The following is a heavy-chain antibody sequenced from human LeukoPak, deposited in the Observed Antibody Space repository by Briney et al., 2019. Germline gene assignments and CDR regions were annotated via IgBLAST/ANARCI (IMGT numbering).Heavy chain of an antibody. J-gene: IGHJ4*02. Sequence: SETLSLTCTVSGGPVTSGGYPWNWIRQPPGKGLEWIGYISHSRSTHYSQSLQRRSTLSVDRSKNQFSLNLSSVTAADTAVYYCAKGYFYGSGSYGQPFDNWGKGTGDRL. D-gene: IGHD3-10*01. CDR1: GGPVTSGGYP. CDR3: AKGYFYGSGSYGQPFDN. CDR2: ISHSRST. V-gene: IGHV4-30-2*01.